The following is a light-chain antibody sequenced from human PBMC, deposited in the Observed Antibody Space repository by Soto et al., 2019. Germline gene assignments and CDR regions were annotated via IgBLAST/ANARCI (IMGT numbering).Light chain of an antibody. CDR2: AAS. V-gene: IGKV1-27*01. CDR1: QSVSTY. Sequence: DIVLTQSPATLSLSPGERATLSCRASQSVSTYLAWYQQKPGKVPKLLIYAASTLHSGVPSRFSGSGSGTDFTPTISSLQPEDVATYYCQKYNSVPLTFGGGTKVDIK. CDR3: QKYNSVPLT. J-gene: IGKJ4*01.